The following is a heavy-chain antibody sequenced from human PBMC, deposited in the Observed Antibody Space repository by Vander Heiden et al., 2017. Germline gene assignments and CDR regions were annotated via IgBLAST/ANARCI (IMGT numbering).Heavy chain of an antibody. J-gene: IGHJ1*01. Sequence: QVQLQQWGAGLLKPSETLSLTCAVYGGSFSGYSWSWIRQPPGKGLEWIGEINHSGSTNYNPSLKSRVTISVDTSKNQFSLKLSSVTAADTAVYYCARGYSSSSRRCFQRWGQGTLVTVSS. D-gene: IGHD6-13*01. CDR3: ARGYSSSSRRCFQR. CDR2: INHSGST. CDR1: GGSFSGYS. V-gene: IGHV4-34*01.